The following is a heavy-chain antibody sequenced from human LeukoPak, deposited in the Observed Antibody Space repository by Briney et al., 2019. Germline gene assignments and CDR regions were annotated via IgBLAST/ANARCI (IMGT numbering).Heavy chain of an antibody. Sequence: SVTVSCKASGYTFTGYYMHWVRLAPGQGLEWKGWINPNSGGTNYAQKFQGRVTMTRDTSISTAHMELSRLRSDDTAVYYCARIPTYGSGSYPVDYWGQGTLVSVSS. V-gene: IGHV1-2*02. J-gene: IGHJ4*02. D-gene: IGHD3-10*01. CDR3: ARIPTYGSGSYPVDY. CDR2: INPNSGGT. CDR1: GYTFTGYY.